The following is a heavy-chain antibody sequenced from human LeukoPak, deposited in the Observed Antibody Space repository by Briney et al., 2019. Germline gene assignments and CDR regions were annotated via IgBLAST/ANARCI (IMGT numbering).Heavy chain of an antibody. Sequence: PGGSLRLSCAASGFIVSDNHMSWVRQAPGKGLEYVSVIYRGGGTYYADSVKGRFTLSKDNSKNTLYLQMNSLRAEDTAVYYCARDRAAVNWGQGTLVTVSS. CDR1: GFIVSDNH. CDR3: ARDRAAVN. D-gene: IGHD6-13*01. CDR2: IYRGGGT. V-gene: IGHV3-53*01. J-gene: IGHJ4*02.